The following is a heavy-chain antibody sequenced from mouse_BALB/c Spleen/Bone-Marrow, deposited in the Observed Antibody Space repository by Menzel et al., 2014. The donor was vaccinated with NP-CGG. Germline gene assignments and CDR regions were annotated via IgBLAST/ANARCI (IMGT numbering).Heavy chain of an antibody. CDR1: GYASTNYW. J-gene: IGHJ4*01. Sequence: QVQLQQSGAELVRPGTSVKVSCKASGYASTNYWIEWIKQRPGQGLEWIGVINPGSGGINYNEKFKGKPTLTADKSSSPAFMQLSSVTSDDSEVYFCARELVRGMDYWGQGTSVTVSS. CDR3: ARELVRGMDY. CDR2: INPGSGGI. V-gene: IGHV1-54*01. D-gene: IGHD2-12*01.